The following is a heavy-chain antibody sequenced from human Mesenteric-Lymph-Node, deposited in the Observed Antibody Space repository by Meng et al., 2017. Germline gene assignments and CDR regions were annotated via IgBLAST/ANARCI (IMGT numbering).Heavy chain of an antibody. CDR2: INPSGGST. J-gene: IGHJ3*02. Sequence: ASVKVSCKASGYTFTSYYMHWVRQAPGQGLEWMGIINPSGGSTSYAQKFQGRVTITTDESTSTAYMELSSLRSEDTAVYYCAREGATIDDAFDIWGQGTMVTVSS. CDR1: GYTFTSYY. D-gene: IGHD5-24*01. V-gene: IGHV1-46*01. CDR3: AREGATIDDAFDI.